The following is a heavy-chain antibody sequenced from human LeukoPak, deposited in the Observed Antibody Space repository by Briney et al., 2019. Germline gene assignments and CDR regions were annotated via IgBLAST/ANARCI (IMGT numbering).Heavy chain of an antibody. J-gene: IGHJ5*02. CDR1: GGTFSSYA. CDR3: ARDHRITIFGVASSWFDP. CDR2: IIPIFGTA. D-gene: IGHD3-3*01. V-gene: IGHV1-69*13. Sequence: ASVKVSCKASGGTFSSYAISWVRQAPGQGLEWMGGIIPIFGTANYAQKFQGRVTITADESTSTAYMELSSLRSEDTAVYYCARDHRITIFGVASSWFDPWGQGTLVTVSS.